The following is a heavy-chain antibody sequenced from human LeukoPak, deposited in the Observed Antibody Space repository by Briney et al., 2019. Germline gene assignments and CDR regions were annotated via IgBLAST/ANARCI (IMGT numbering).Heavy chain of an antibody. CDR2: IYYTGST. D-gene: IGHD6-13*01. Sequence: SETLSLTCTVSGGSISSSSYYWGWIRQPPGKGLEWIGSIYYTGSTYYNPSLKSRVTISIDTSKNQFSLKLSSVTAADTAVYYCAREADSSSWYDATDSWGQGTLVTVSS. V-gene: IGHV4-39*07. CDR1: GGSISSSSYY. J-gene: IGHJ4*02. CDR3: AREADSSSWYDATDS.